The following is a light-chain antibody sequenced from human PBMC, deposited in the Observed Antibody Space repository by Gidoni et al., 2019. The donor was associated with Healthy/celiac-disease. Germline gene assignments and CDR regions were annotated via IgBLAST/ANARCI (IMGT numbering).Light chain of an antibody. CDR3: QSADSSGTYV. Sequence: SYELTQPPSASVSPGQTARITCSGDALPKQYASWYQQKPAQAPVLVIYKDSERPSGIPERFSGSSSGTTVTLTISGVQAEDEADYYCQSADSSGTYVFGTGTKVTVL. CDR2: KDS. CDR1: ALPKQY. V-gene: IGLV3-25*03. J-gene: IGLJ1*01.